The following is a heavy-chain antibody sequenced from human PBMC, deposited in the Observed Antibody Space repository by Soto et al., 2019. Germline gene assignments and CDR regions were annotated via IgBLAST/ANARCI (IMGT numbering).Heavy chain of an antibody. CDR2: IGDSGTKK. CDR3: ANGPLDF. V-gene: IGHV3-11*01. CDR1: GFTFTDYY. J-gene: IGHJ4*02. Sequence: GGSLRLSCAASGFTFTDYYMSWIRQAPGRGLEWVSYIGDSGTKKYYADSFKGRFTISRDNAKNSLFLQMNSLRPEDTAVYYCANGPLDFWGQGTLVTVSS.